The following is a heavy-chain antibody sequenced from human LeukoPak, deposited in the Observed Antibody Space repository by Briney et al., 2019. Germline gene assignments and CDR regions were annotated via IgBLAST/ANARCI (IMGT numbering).Heavy chain of an antibody. J-gene: IGHJ6*03. D-gene: IGHD3-10*01. V-gene: IGHV4-59*08. Sequence: PSETLSLTCTVSGGSISSYYWSWIRQPPGKGLEWIGYIYYSGSTNYNPSLKSRFTISVDTSKNQFSLKLSSVTAADTAVYYCARAGYYGSGSYYRYYYYMDVWGKGTTVTISS. CDR2: IYYSGST. CDR3: ARAGYYGSGSYYRYYYYMDV. CDR1: GGSISSYY.